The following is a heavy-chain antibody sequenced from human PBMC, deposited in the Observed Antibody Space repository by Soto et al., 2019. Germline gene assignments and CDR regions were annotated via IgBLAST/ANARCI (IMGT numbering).Heavy chain of an antibody. CDR2: ISGSGGST. V-gene: IGHV3-23*01. CDR3: APAPPDYYYYYGMDV. J-gene: IGHJ6*02. Sequence: GSLRLSCAASGFTFSSYAMSWVRQAPGKGLEWVSAISGSGGSTYYADSVKGRFTISRDNSKNTLYLQMNSLRAEDTAVYYCAPAPPDYYYYYGMDVWGQGTTVTVSS. CDR1: GFTFSSYA.